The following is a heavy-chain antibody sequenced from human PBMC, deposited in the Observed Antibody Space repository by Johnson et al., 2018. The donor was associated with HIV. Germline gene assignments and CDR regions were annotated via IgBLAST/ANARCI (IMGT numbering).Heavy chain of an antibody. CDR3: ARDGELLIIGPDTFDI. CDR2: INWNGGST. V-gene: IGHV3-20*04. J-gene: IGHJ3*02. D-gene: IGHD3-9*01. CDR1: GFTFDDYG. Sequence: VQLVESGGGVVRPGGSLRLSCAASGFTFDDYGMSWVRQAPGKGLEWVSGINWNGGSTGYADSVKGRFTISRANAKNSLYLQMNSLRVEDTALYYCARDGELLIIGPDTFDIWGQGTMVTVSS.